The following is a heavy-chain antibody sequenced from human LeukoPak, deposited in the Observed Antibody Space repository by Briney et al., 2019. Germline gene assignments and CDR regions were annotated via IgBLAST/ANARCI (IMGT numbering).Heavy chain of an antibody. CDR2: ISGSGGST. D-gene: IGHD3-9*01. CDR3: AKGVGYFDWAPGY. J-gene: IGHJ4*02. CDR1: EFTFSSYA. V-gene: IGHV3-23*01. Sequence: GGSLRLSCAASEFTFSSYAMSWVRQAPGKGLEWVSAISGSGGSTYYADSVKGRFTISRDNSKNTLYLQMNSLRAEDTAVYYCAKGVGYFDWAPGYWGQGTLVTVSS.